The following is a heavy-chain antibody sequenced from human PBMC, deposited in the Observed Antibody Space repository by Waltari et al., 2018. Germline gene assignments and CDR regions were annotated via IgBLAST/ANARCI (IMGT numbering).Heavy chain of an antibody. CDR3: AALAAAGSGGWFDP. CDR2: IIPIFGTA. V-gene: IGHV1-69*05. D-gene: IGHD6-13*01. Sequence: QVHLVQSGAEVKKPGASVKVSCKASGGTVSRYAISWVRPAPGQGLEWLGGIIPIFGTANYAQTFQGRVTITTDESTSTAYMELSSLRSEDTAVYYCAALAAAGSGGWFDPWGQGTLVTVSS. J-gene: IGHJ5*02. CDR1: GGTVSRYA.